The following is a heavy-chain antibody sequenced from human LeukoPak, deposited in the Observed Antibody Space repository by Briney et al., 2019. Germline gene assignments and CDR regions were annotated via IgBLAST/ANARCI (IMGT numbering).Heavy chain of an antibody. V-gene: IGHV1-69*13. D-gene: IGHD3-22*01. J-gene: IGHJ4*02. Sequence: GASVKVSCKASGYTFTSYAISWVRQAPGQGLEWMGGIIPIFGTANYAQKFQGRVTITADESTSTAYMELSSLRSEDTAVYYCARGYDSSGYWDLVYWGQGTLVTVSS. CDR1: GYTFTSYA. CDR2: IIPIFGTA. CDR3: ARGYDSSGYWDLVY.